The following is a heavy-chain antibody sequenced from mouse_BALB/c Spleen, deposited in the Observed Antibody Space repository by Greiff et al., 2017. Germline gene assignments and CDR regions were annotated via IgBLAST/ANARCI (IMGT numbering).Heavy chain of an antibody. CDR2: ISYSGSN. CDR1: GYSITSDYA. V-gene: IGHV3-2*02. CDR3: ARGDGNYN. D-gene: IGHD2-1*01. J-gene: IGHJ2*01. Sequence: EVKLLESGPGLVKPSQSLSLTCPVTGYSITSDYAWNWIRQFPGNTLEWMGYISYSGSNSYNPSLKSRISITRDTSKNQFFLQLNSVTTEDTATYYCARGDGNYNWGQGTTLTVSS.